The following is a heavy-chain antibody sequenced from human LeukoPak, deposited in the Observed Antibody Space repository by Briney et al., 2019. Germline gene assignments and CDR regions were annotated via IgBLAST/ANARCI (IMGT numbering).Heavy chain of an antibody. Sequence: PSETLSLTCAVYGGSFSGYHWSWIRQPPGKGLEWVGEINHRGSTNYNPSLKSRVTISVDTCKNQFSLKLSSVTAADTAVYYCARGNYDYFDYWGQGTLVTVSS. J-gene: IGHJ4*02. D-gene: IGHD1-7*01. V-gene: IGHV4-34*01. CDR2: INHRGST. CDR3: ARGNYDYFDY. CDR1: GGSFSGYH.